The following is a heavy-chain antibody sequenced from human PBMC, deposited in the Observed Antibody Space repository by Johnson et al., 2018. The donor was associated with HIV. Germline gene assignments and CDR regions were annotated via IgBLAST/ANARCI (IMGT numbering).Heavy chain of an antibody. CDR3: GSLGDGHQKGAFEI. CDR1: GFIVSSNY. Sequence: VQLVESGGGLVQPGGSLRLSCAASGFIVSSNYMSWVRQAPGKGLEWVAVISYAGSDKYYSDSVKGRFTISRDNSKNTLYLQMNSLRVEDTAVYFCGSLGDGHQKGAFEIWGHGTMVTVSS. V-gene: IGHV3-30*03. J-gene: IGHJ3*02. CDR2: ISYAGSDK. D-gene: IGHD3-16*01.